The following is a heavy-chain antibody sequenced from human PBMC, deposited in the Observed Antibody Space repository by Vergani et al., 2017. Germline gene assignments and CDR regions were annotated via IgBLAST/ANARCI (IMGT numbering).Heavy chain of an antibody. CDR3: AKNSLSDSYAVGPYDS. Sequence: QVQLVESGGGVVQPGRSLRLSCAASGFTFSSYGMHWVRQAPGKGLEWVAVIWYDGSNKYYADSVKGRFTISRDNSKNTLYLQMNSLRAEDTAVYYCAKNSLSDSYAVGPYDSWGQGTLVTVSS. CDR1: GFTFSSYG. V-gene: IGHV3-33*06. D-gene: IGHD5-18*01. J-gene: IGHJ4*02. CDR2: IWYDGSNK.